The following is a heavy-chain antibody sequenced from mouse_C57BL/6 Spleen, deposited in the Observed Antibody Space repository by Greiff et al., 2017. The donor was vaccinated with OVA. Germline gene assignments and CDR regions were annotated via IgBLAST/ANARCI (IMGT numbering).Heavy chain of an antibody. CDR2: INYDGSST. V-gene: IGHV5-16*01. J-gene: IGHJ2*01. CDR1: GFTFSDYY. CDR3: AREAEGYFDY. Sequence: VQLKESEGGLVQPGSSMKLSCTASGFTFSDYYMAWVRQVPEKGLEWVANINYDGSSTYYLDSLKSRFIISRDNAKNILYLQMSSLKSEDTATYYCAREAEGYFDYWGQGTTLTVSS.